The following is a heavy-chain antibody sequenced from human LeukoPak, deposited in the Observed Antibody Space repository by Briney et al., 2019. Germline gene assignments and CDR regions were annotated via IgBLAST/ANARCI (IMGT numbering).Heavy chain of an antibody. CDR1: GFTFGDYA. CDR3: TRERRGYSSGWSPRFFDY. V-gene: IGHV3-49*03. J-gene: IGHJ4*02. D-gene: IGHD6-19*01. CDR2: IRSKAYGGTT. Sequence: GSLRLSCTASGFTFGDYAMSWFRQAPGKGLEWVGFIRSKAYGGTTEYAASVKGRFTISRDDSKSIAYLQMNSLKTEDTAVYYCTRERRGYSSGWSPRFFDYWGQGTLVTVSS.